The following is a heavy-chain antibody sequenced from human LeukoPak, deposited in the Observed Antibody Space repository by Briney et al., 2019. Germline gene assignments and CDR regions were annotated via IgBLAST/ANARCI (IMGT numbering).Heavy chain of an antibody. D-gene: IGHD3-3*01. CDR1: GYTFTGYY. Sequence: GASVKVSCKASGYTFTGYYMHWVRQAPGQGLEWMGRINPNSGGTNYAQKFQGRVTMTRDTSISTAYMELSRLRSDDTAVYYCARGRDDFWSGYYPYYFDYWGQGTLVTVSS. CDR2: INPNSGGT. J-gene: IGHJ4*02. V-gene: IGHV1-2*06. CDR3: ARGRDDFWSGYYPYYFDY.